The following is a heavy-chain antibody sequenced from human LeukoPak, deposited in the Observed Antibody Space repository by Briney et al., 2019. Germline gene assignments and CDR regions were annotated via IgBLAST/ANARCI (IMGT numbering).Heavy chain of an antibody. CDR2: ISSTSTYI. D-gene: IGHD3-10*01. CDR1: GFTFSSFT. CDR3: AKDWDQYRSGCDH. Sequence: GGSLRLSCAASGFTFSSFTMNWVRQAPGKGLEWVSSISSTSTYIHYADSVKGRFTISRDNAKNSLYLQMNSLRAEDTAVYYCAKDWDQYRSGCDHWGQGTLVTVSS. J-gene: IGHJ4*02. V-gene: IGHV3-21*01.